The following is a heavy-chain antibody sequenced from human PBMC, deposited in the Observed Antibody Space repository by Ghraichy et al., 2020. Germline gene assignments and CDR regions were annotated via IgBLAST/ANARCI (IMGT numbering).Heavy chain of an antibody. CDR3: ARVKCSGGRCYVNWFDP. D-gene: IGHD2-15*01. V-gene: IGHV1-18*01. CDR1: GYTFTSYG. J-gene: IGHJ5*02. CDR2: ISAYNDNT. Sequence: ASVKVSCKASGYTFTSYGVSWVRQAPGQGLEWMGWISAYNDNTNYAQNLRGRVTMTTDTSTSTAYMELRSLRSDDTAVYYCARVKCSGGRCYVNWFDPWGQGTLVTVSS.